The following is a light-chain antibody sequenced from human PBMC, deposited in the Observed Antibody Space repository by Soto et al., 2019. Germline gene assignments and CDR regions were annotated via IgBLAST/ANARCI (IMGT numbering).Light chain of an antibody. CDR1: QSVSTSN. J-gene: IGKJ3*01. Sequence: IVLTQSPGTLSSSPGERATLSCRASQSVSTSNLAWYQQRPGQAPRLLIYGASRRATGIPGRFSGSGSGTDFTLTISRLEPEDFAVYYCQQYGSSITFGPGTKVDIK. CDR3: QQYGSSIT. V-gene: IGKV3-20*01. CDR2: GAS.